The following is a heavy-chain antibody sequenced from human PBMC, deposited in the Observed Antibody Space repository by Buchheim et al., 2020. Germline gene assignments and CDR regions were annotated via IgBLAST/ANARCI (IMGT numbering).Heavy chain of an antibody. CDR2: ISGSGGST. J-gene: IGHJ4*02. CDR3: ARDSSGWHD. V-gene: IGHV3-23*01. D-gene: IGHD6-19*01. CDR1: GFTFRNSV. Sequence: EVQLLESGGGLVEPGGSLRLSCAASGFTFRNSVMNWVRQAPGKGLEWVSTISGSGGSTYSADSIKGRFSISRDNSNNTLYLQMNSLRAEDTAVYYCARDSSGWHDWGQGTL.